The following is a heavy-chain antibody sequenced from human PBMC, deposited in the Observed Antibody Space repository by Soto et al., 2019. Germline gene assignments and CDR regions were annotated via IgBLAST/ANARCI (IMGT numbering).Heavy chain of an antibody. CDR1: GYTFTSYY. V-gene: IGHV1-46*01. D-gene: IGHD1-26*01. J-gene: IGHJ5*02. CDR2: INPSGGTT. Sequence: ASVKVSCKASGYTFTSYYMHWVRQAPGQGLEWMGSINPSGGTTSYAQKFQGRVTMTRDTSTSTVYVELSSLRSEDTAVYYCAREGPPWEPAANWFDPWGQGTRVTVAS. CDR3: AREGPPWEPAANWFDP.